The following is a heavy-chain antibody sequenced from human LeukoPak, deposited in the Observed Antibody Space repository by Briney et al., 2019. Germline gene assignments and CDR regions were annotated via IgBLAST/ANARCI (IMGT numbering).Heavy chain of an antibody. D-gene: IGHD3-22*01. CDR3: AKVYYDSSGYYNLFDF. CDR1: GLTFSTYA. V-gene: IGHV3-23*01. J-gene: IGHJ4*02. Sequence: GGSLRLSCVVSGLTFSTYAMSCVRQVPGKGVEWVSTINGRGGSAYYADSLKGRFTISRDNSKNTLSLQMNSLRAEDTAIYYCAKVYYDSSGYYNLFDFWGQGTLVTVSS. CDR2: INGRGGSA.